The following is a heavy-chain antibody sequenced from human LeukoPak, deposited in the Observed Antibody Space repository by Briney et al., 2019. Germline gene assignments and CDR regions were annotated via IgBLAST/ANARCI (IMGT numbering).Heavy chain of an antibody. CDR3: ASTKQWLVFPQIHFDY. V-gene: IGHV4-59*01. J-gene: IGHJ4*02. CDR2: IYYSGST. Sequence: SETLSLTCTVSGGSISSYYWSWIRQPPGKGLEWIGYIYYSGSTNYNPSLKSRVTISVDTSKNQFSLKLSSVTAADTAVYYCASTKQWLVFPQIHFDYWGQGTLVTVSS. D-gene: IGHD6-19*01. CDR1: GGSISSYY.